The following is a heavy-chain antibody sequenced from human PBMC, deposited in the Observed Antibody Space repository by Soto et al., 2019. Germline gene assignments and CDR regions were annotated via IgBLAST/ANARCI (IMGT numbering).Heavy chain of an antibody. CDR2: VYYSGST. D-gene: IGHD5-12*01. Sequence: SETLSLTCTVSVGSISSYYWSWIRQPPGKGLEWIGYVYYSGSTNYNPSLKSRVTISVDTSKNQFSLKLSSVTAADTAVYYCARQNGYSGYDGDFDYWGQGTLVTVSS. J-gene: IGHJ4*02. CDR1: VGSISSYY. V-gene: IGHV4-59*01. CDR3: ARQNGYSGYDGDFDY.